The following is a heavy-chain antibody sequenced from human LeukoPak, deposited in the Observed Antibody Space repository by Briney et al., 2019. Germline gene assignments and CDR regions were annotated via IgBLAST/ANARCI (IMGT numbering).Heavy chain of an antibody. V-gene: IGHV1-8*01. Sequence: ASVKVSCKASGYTFINYDINWVRQAPGQGLELMGWMNANSGNTGYAQKFQGRVTMTRNTSISTAYMELSSVRSDDTAVYYCARGPTYCGGDCYTLWGQGTLVTVSS. CDR2: MNANSGNT. J-gene: IGHJ4*02. CDR1: GYTFINYD. CDR3: ARGPTYCGGDCYTL. D-gene: IGHD2-21*02.